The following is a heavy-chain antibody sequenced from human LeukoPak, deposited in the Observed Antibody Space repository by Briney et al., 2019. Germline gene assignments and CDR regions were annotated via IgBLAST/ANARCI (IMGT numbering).Heavy chain of an antibody. CDR1: RFTSSKDW. D-gene: IGHD5-24*01. Sequence: PRGSLRLSCVASRFTSSKDWMGCVRQAPGKGLEFVANIRQDGSRIEFGDFVKGRFTISRDNDKNSMYLQMNNLKAEETAVYYCAKWRWLQSEFDYWGQGALVTVSS. V-gene: IGHV3-7*01. J-gene: IGHJ4*02. CDR3: AKWRWLQSEFDY. CDR2: IRQDGSRI.